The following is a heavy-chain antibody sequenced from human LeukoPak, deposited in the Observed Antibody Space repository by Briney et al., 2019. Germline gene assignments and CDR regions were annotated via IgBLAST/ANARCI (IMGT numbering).Heavy chain of an antibody. D-gene: IGHD3-22*01. V-gene: IGHV3-48*01. J-gene: IGHJ4*02. Sequence: PGGSLRLSCAASGFTFNTYTMNWVRQAPGKGLEWVSYFSSSSSTIYYADSVEGRFTISRDNAKNSLYLQMNSLRAEDTAVYYCARDLPYYDRGEVYFDYWGQGTLVTVSS. CDR3: ARDLPYYDRGEVYFDY. CDR1: GFTFNTYT. CDR2: FSSSSSTI.